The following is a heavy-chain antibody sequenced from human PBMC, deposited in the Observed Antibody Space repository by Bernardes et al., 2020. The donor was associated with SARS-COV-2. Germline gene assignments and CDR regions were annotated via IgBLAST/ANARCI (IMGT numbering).Heavy chain of an antibody. Sequence: GGSLSLSCAASGFTFSDYAMTWFLQAPGEGLEWFSTFSLSVASTYCPDPVKGRFTVPRDDSKNTLYLQMNSLRAEDSGEYYCARDPLRYIGWLGMDVWGKGTTVTVSS. CDR2: FSLSVAST. CDR3: ARDPLRYIGWLGMDV. CDR1: GFTFSDYA. D-gene: IGHD3-9*01. J-gene: IGHJ6*04. V-gene: IGHV3-23*01.